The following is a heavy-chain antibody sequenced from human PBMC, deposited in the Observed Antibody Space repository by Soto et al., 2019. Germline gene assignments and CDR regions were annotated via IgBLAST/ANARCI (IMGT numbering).Heavy chain of an antibody. V-gene: IGHV3-23*01. CDR2: ISGSGGST. D-gene: IGHD3-22*01. CDR1: GFTFSSYA. Sequence: GGSLRLSCAASGFTFSSYAMSWVRQAPGKGLEWVSAISGSGGSTYYADSVKGRFTISRDNSKNTLYLQMNSLRAEDTAVYYCAKASYYYDSSGYYDYLDYWGHGTLVTVSS. CDR3: AKASYYYDSSGYYDYLDY. J-gene: IGHJ4*01.